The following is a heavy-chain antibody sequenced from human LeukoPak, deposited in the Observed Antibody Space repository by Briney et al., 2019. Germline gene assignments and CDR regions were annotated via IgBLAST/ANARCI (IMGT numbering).Heavy chain of an antibody. J-gene: IGHJ4*02. Sequence: PSETLSLTCTVSGGSISSGGYYWSWIRQHPGTGLEWIGYIYYSGSTYYNPSLKSRVTISVDTSKNQFSLKLSSVTAADTAVYYCAREAVAGKNYFDYWGQGTLVTVSS. CDR3: AREAVAGKNYFDY. CDR2: IYYSGST. D-gene: IGHD6-19*01. V-gene: IGHV4-31*03. CDR1: GGSISSGGYY.